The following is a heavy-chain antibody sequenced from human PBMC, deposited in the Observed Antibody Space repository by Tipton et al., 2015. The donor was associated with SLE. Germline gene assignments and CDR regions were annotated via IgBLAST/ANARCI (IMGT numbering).Heavy chain of an antibody. CDR1: GFTFSSYS. V-gene: IGHV3-21*06. CDR3: ARVLISSDSLDY. J-gene: IGHJ4*02. Sequence: SLRLSCAASGFTFSSYSMNWVRQAPGKGLEWVSSISSSSGYIYYADSVKGRFTISRDNAKNSLYLQMNSLRAEDTAVYYCARVLISSDSLDYWGQGTLVTVSS. D-gene: IGHD6-19*01. CDR2: ISSSSGYI.